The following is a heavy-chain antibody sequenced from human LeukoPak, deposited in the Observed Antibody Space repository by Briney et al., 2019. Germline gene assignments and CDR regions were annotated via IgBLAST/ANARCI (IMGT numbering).Heavy chain of an antibody. CDR2: FIPIAETT. CDR3: ARVLRWSSTSCCFDY. V-gene: IGHV1-69*04. CDR1: GGTFSSYA. D-gene: IGHD2-2*01. Sequence: ASVKVSCKASGGTFSSYAIVWVRQAPGQGLEWVGRFIPIAETTNYAQKFQGRATITADTSTSTAYLELSSLRSEDTAVYYCARVLRWSSTSCCFDYWGQGTLVTVSS. J-gene: IGHJ4*02.